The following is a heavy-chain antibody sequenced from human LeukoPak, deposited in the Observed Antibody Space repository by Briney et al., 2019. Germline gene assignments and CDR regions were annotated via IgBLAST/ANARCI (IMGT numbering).Heavy chain of an antibody. D-gene: IGHD1-26*01. Sequence: ASVKVSCKASGYTFTSYDINWVRQATGQGLEWMGWMNPNSGNTGYAQKFQGRVTITRNTSISTAYMELSSPRSEDTAVYYCARGPNYYYYYYYYYMDVWGKGTTVTVSS. CDR2: MNPNSGNT. V-gene: IGHV1-8*03. J-gene: IGHJ6*03. CDR3: ARGPNYYYYYYYYYMDV. CDR1: GYTFTSYD.